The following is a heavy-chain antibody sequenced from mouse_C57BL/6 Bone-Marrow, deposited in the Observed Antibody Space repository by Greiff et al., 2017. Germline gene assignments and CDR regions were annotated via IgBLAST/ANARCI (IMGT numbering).Heavy chain of an antibody. V-gene: IGHV1-61*01. J-gene: IGHJ2*01. CDR1: GYTFTSYW. D-gene: IGHD2-10*02. CDR3: ARGGYGNY. CDR2: IYPSDSET. Sequence: QVLLQQPGAELVRPGSSVKLSCKASGYTFTSYWMDWVTQRPGQGLEWIGNIYPSDSETHYNQKFKDKDTLTVDKSSSTAYMQLSSLTSEDSAVYYCARGGYGNYWGQGTTLTVSS.